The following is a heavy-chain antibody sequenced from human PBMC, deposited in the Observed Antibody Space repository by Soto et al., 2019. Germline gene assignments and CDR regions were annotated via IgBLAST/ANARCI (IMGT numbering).Heavy chain of an antibody. J-gene: IGHJ4*02. CDR2: ISSDGNHK. V-gene: IGHV3-30-3*01. D-gene: IGHD1-26*01. CDR1: GFNVSAYT. CDR3: ARWEQPLFDY. Sequence: QVKLVESGGGVVQPGRSLRLSCAASGFNVSAYTMHWVLQAPGKGLEWVAVISSDGNHKYYTDSVKGRFTISRDTSTNTLYLQMNSLRAEDTAVYYCARWEQPLFDYWGQGTLVTVSS.